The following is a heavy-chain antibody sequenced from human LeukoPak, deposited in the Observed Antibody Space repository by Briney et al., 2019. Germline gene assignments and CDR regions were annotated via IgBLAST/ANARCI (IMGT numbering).Heavy chain of an antibody. D-gene: IGHD6-6*01. V-gene: IGHV3-23*01. J-gene: IGHJ4*02. CDR2: INSNGDEI. CDR3: ANWIGSSSRDY. Sequence: GGSLRLSCAASGFTFSTYAMTWVRQAPGKGLEWVSGINSNGDEIYYVDSVRGRFTISRDNSNNALYLQMDSLRAEDTAVYYCANWIGSSSRDYWGQGTLVTVSS. CDR1: GFTFSTYA.